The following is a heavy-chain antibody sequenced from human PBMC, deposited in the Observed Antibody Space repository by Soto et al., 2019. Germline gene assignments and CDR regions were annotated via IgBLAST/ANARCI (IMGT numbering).Heavy chain of an antibody. CDR1: GDSVSSNSAA. CDR2: TYYRSKWYN. Sequence: QSQTLSLTCAISGDSVSSNSAAWNWIRQSPSRGLEWLGRTYYRSKWYNDYAVSVKSRITINPDTSKNQFSLQLNSVTPEDTAVYYCARDLTFRFVSVLKKGTGWFDPWGQGTLVTVSS. V-gene: IGHV6-1*01. D-gene: IGHD2-8*02. CDR3: ARDLTFRFVSVLKKGTGWFDP. J-gene: IGHJ5*02.